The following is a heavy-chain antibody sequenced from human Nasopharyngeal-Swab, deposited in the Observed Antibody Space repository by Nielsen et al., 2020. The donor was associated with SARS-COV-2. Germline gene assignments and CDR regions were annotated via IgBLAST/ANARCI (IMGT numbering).Heavy chain of an antibody. CDR3: TRCGGGCYSGRDY. CDR2: VRSKGNNYAT. V-gene: IGHV3-73*01. J-gene: IGHJ4*02. D-gene: IGHD2-15*01. CDR1: GFTFSDSA. Sequence: GESLKFSCAASGFTFSDSAIHWVRQASGKGLEWVGRVRSKGNNYATAYSASVKGRFITFRDDPTNTEYLQMNSLKTADTAMYYCTRCGGGCYSGRDYWGQGTLVTVSS.